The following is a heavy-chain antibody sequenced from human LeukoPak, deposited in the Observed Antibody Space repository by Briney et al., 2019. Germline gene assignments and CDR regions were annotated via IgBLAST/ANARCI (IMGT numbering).Heavy chain of an antibody. CDR2: ISWNSGSI. J-gene: IGHJ5*02. CDR3: AKGSRLLWFGESPYNWFDP. CDR1: GFTFDDYA. Sequence: QAGGSLRLSCAASGFTFDDYAMHWVRQAPGKGLEWVSGISWNSGSIGYADSVKGRFTISRDNAKNSLYLQMNSLRAEDTALYYCAKGSRLLWFGESPYNWFDPWGQGTLVTASS. D-gene: IGHD3-10*01. V-gene: IGHV3-9*01.